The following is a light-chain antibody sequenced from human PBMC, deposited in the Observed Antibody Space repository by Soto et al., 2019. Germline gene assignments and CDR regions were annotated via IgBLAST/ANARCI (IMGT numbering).Light chain of an antibody. CDR3: QQLNVYPST. CDR2: AAS. CDR1: QGISNY. V-gene: IGKV1-27*01. J-gene: IGKJ4*01. Sequence: DIQLTHSLSSLSASLLERVTIXFRASQGISNYLAWYQQKPGKVPNLLIYAASILQSGVSSRFSGSGSGTDFTLTISSLQPEDVATYYCQQLNVYPSTFGGGTKVDI.